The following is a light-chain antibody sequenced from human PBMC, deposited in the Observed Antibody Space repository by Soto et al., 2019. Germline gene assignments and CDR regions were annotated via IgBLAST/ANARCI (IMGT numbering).Light chain of an antibody. V-gene: IGKV1-5*03. J-gene: IGKJ1*01. CDR2: KAS. CDR3: QLYNSYSEA. Sequence: DIPMTLSLSTLSGSVGDRVTIPCRASQTISSWLAWNQQKPGKAPKLLIYKASTLKSGVPSRFSGSGSGTEFTLTISSLQPDDFTPYYCQLYNSYSEAFGQGTKVAI. CDR1: QTISSW.